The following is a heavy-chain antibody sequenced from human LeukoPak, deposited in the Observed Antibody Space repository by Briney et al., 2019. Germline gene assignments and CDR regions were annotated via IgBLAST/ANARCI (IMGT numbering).Heavy chain of an antibody. J-gene: IGHJ4*02. Sequence: SETLSLTCTVSGXSSSSYYWSWIRQPAGKGLEWIGHISTSGSTSYNPSLRSRVTMSVDTSKNQFSLRLSSVTAADTAVYYCAREVKGGWYYFDYWGQGTLVTVSS. V-gene: IGHV4-4*07. CDR3: AREVKGGWYYFDY. D-gene: IGHD6-19*01. CDR2: ISTSGST. CDR1: GXSSSSYY.